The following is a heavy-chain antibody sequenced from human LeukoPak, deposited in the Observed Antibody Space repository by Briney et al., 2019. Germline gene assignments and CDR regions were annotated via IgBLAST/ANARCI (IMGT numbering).Heavy chain of an antibody. Sequence: SETLSLTCTVSGGSISSYYWSWIRQPAGTALEWLGRIYTSGTITYNPSLKIRVTMSVDTSKNQFSLKLSSVTAADTAVYYCARDSGTTGEVKFDPWGQGTLVTVSS. CDR2: IYTSGTI. CDR1: GGSISSYY. J-gene: IGHJ5*02. CDR3: ARDSGTTGEVKFDP. D-gene: IGHD3-10*01. V-gene: IGHV4-4*07.